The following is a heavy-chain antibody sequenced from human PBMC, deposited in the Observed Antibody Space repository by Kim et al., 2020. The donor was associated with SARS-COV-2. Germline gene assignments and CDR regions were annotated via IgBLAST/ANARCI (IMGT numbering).Heavy chain of an antibody. CDR2: ISGSTSYT. J-gene: IGHJ4*02. Sequence: GGSLRLSCAASGFTFSDFYMNWIRQAPGKGLEWISYISGSTSYTRFADSVQGRFTISRDNAKNSLYLQINSLRAEDTAVYYCARGSADDSGNLVYWGQGT. CDR1: GFTFSDFY. D-gene: IGHD3-22*01. CDR3: ARGSADDSGNLVY. V-gene: IGHV3-11*06.